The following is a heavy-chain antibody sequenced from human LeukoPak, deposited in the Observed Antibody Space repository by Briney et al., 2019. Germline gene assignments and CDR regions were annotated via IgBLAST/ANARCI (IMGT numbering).Heavy chain of an antibody. CDR3: ARARWSSTGWFFGY. CDR1: GFTFTSYA. J-gene: IGHJ4*02. CDR2: ISGSGGST. Sequence: GGSLRLSCAASGFTFTSYAMSWVRQAPGKGLEWVSGISGSGGSTYYGDSVRGRFTISRDNAKDALHLQMDNLRAEDTAVYYCARARWSSTGWFFGYWGQGTLVTVSS. D-gene: IGHD6-19*01. V-gene: IGHV3-23*01.